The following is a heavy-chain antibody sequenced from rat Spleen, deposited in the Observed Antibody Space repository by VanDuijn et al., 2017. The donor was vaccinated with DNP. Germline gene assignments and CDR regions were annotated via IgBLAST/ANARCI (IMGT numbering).Heavy chain of an antibody. D-gene: IGHD3-8*01. CDR2: IIYDGSNT. V-gene: IGHV5-7*01. CDR3: TSNPHIRTAAPFDY. CDR1: GFTFSKYY. J-gene: IGHJ2*01. Sequence: EVQLVESGGGLVQPGRSLKLSCAASGFTFSKYYMAWVRQAPTKGLEWVATIIYDGSNTYYRDSVKGRFTISRDNAKSTLYLQMDGLRSEDTATYYCTSNPHIRTAAPFDYWGQGVMVTVSS.